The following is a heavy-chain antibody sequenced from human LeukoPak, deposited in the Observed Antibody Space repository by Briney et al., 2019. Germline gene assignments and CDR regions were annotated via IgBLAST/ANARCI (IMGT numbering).Heavy chain of an antibody. CDR2: ISGSGGST. D-gene: IGHD4-17*01. CDR3: AKGLPDYGDYIEGY. CDR1: GFTFSSFA. V-gene: IGHV3-23*01. Sequence: GGSLRLSCAASGFTFSSFAMSWVRQAPGKGLEWVSTISGSGGSTNYADSVKGRFTFSRDNSKNTLYLQMNSLRAEDTAVYYCAKGLPDYGDYIEGYWGQGTLVTVSS. J-gene: IGHJ4*02.